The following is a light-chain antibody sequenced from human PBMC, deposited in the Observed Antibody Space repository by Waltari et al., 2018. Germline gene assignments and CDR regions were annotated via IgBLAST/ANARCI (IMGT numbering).Light chain of an antibody. V-gene: IGKV3-20*01. CDR3: QHYVRLPAT. Sequence: EIVSTQSPGPLSLSPGARVTLSCRASQSVSRALAWYQQKPGQAPRLLMYGASSRATGVSDRFSGSGSGTDFSLTISRLDPEDFAVYYCQHYVRLPATFGQGTKVEIK. CDR2: GAS. J-gene: IGKJ1*01. CDR1: QSVSRA.